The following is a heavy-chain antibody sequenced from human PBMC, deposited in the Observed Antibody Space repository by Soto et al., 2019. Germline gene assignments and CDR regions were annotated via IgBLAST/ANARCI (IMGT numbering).Heavy chain of an antibody. J-gene: IGHJ4*02. CDR1: GFTFSSYA. CDR3: AKDMGTGGFDY. D-gene: IGHD7-27*01. Sequence: GGSLRLSCAASGFTFSSYAMSWVRQAPGKGLEWVSAISGDGGSTYYADSVKGRFTISRDNSKNSLYLQMNSLRTEDTALYYCAKDMGTGGFDYWGQGTLVTVSS. CDR2: ISGDGGST. V-gene: IGHV3-43*02.